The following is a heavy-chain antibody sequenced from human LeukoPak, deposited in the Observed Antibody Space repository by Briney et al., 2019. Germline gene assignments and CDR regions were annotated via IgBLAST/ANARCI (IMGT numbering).Heavy chain of an antibody. CDR3: AKDAQRGFDYSNSLEY. Sequence: GGSLTLSCAASGFTYSHYGMHWVRQAPGKGLEWVAVIWSDGTEKYYGDAVKGRFTISRDNSRNTLYLQMNSLRGEDTAVYYCAKDAQRGFDYSNSLEYWGQGTLVTVSS. CDR2: IWSDGTEK. CDR1: GFTYSHYG. V-gene: IGHV3-33*06. J-gene: IGHJ4*02. D-gene: IGHD4-11*01.